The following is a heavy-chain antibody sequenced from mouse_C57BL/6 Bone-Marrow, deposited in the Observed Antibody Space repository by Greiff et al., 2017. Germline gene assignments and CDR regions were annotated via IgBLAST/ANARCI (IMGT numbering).Heavy chain of an antibody. CDR1: GFTFSSYG. J-gene: IGHJ2*01. V-gene: IGHV5-6*01. Sequence: EVQLVESGGDLVKPGGSLKLSCAASGFTFSSYGMSWVRQTPAKRLEWVATISSGGSYTYYPDSVKGRFTISRDNAKNTLYLQMSSQNAEDTSWYYCARLDSIFDYWGQGTTLTVSS. CDR2: ISSGGSYT. CDR3: ARLDSIFDY.